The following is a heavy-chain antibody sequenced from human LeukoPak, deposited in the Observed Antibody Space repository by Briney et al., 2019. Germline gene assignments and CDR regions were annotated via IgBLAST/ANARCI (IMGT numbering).Heavy chain of an antibody. CDR1: GGSISSSSYY. Sequence: KPSETLSLTCTVSGGSISSSSYYWGWIRQPPGKGLEWIGSIYYSGSTYYNPSLKSRVTISVDTSKNQFSLKLSSVTAADTAVYYCATTTVTTHYYYYMDVWGKGTTVTVPS. V-gene: IGHV4-39*01. CDR3: ATTTVTTHYYYYMDV. D-gene: IGHD4-17*01. J-gene: IGHJ6*03. CDR2: IYYSGST.